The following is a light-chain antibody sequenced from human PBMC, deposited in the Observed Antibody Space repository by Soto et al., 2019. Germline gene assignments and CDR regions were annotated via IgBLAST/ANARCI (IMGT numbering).Light chain of an antibody. CDR2: GAS. CDR1: QSVGSSY. CDR3: QQYVSSQIT. V-gene: IGKV3-20*01. J-gene: IGKJ5*01. Sequence: EIVLTQSPGTLSLSAGERAALSCGASQSVGSSYLAWYQQKPGQAPRLLIYGASSRATGIPDRFSGSGSGTDFTLTISRLEPEDFAVYYCQQYVSSQITFGQGTRLEI.